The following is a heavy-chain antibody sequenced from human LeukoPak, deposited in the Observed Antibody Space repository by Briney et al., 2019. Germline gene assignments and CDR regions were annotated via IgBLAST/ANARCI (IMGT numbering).Heavy chain of an antibody. CDR3: AKDQNSGSGSYSNFDY. D-gene: IGHD3-10*01. Sequence: GGSLRLSCAASGFTFSNYAMSWVRQAPGKGLEWVSGISGSGGSTYYADSVKGRFTISKDNSRNTLYLQMNNLRAEDTALYYCAKDQNSGSGSYSNFDYWGQGTLVTVSS. CDR1: GFTFSNYA. V-gene: IGHV3-23*01. J-gene: IGHJ4*02. CDR2: ISGSGGST.